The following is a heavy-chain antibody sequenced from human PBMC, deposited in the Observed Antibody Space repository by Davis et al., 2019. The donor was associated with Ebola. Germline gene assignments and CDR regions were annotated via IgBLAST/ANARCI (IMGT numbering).Heavy chain of an antibody. CDR1: GVTFTTAC. J-gene: IGHJ4*02. V-gene: IGHV3-15*01. D-gene: IGHD3-3*01. CDR3: ATLVALRFPDQ. CDR2: IKSLRDCGTV. Sequence: GESLKISCEVSGVTFTTACLTWVRQAPGKGRERLVRIKSLRDCGTVNYATAVKGRFIISRDDSQNTLTLQMNSLRTEESAVYYCATLVALRFPDQWGQGTLVIVSS.